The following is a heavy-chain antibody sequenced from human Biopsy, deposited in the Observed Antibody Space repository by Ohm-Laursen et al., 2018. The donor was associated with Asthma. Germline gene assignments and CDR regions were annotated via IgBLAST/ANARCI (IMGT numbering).Heavy chain of an antibody. J-gene: IGHJ6*02. CDR2: IIPIFGKA. CDR1: GGTFSSYA. CDR3: ARDPHNSYLASLRTKFNYYYYGMDV. Sequence: SVKVSCKASGGTFSSYAISWVRQAPGQGLEGMGGIIPIFGKANYAQKFQGRVTITADESTSTAYMELSSLRSEDTAVYYCARDPHNSYLASLRTKFNYYYYGMDVWGQGTTVTVSS. D-gene: IGHD1-7*01. V-gene: IGHV1-69*13.